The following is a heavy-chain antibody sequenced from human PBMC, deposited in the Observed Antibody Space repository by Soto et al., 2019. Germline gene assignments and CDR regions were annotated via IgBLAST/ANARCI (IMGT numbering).Heavy chain of an antibody. D-gene: IGHD6-19*01. CDR2: IYSSESP. Sequence: SETLSLTCTVSGGSISAYHWSWIRQPPGKGLEWIGHIYSSESPNYNPSLKSRVTISLDTSKNQFTLKLSSVTAADTAVYYCARFVTYGIGWHVPLEYWGQGTLVTVSS. V-gene: IGHV4-59*01. CDR3: ARFVTYGIGWHVPLEY. J-gene: IGHJ4*02. CDR1: GGSISAYH.